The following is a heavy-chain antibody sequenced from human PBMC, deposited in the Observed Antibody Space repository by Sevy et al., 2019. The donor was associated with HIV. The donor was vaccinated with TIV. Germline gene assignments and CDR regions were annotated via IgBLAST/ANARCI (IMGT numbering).Heavy chain of an antibody. V-gene: IGHV4-39*01. J-gene: IGHJ4*02. Sequence: SETLSLTCTVSGGSISTNSYYWGWIRQPPGKGLELIGSIYYNGYTYYNPSLKSRVTISVDTSKNQFSLMLISVTAADTAVYYCGRHGYGDYHRYFDYWGQGTLVTVSS. CDR2: IYYNGYT. CDR1: GGSISTNSYY. CDR3: GRHGYGDYHRYFDY. D-gene: IGHD4-17*01.